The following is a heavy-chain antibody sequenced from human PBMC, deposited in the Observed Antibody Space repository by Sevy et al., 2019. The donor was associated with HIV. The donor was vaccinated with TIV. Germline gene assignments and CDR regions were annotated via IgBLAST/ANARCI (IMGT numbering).Heavy chain of an antibody. D-gene: IGHD6-13*01. Sequence: GGSLRLSCTASGFTFGDYCMSWVRQAPGKGLEWVAFLKSDVYGGTVDNAAFVRGRFVISREDSKTIAYLQMNDLKTEDTGVYYCTRWKAAQSIFDYWGQGALVTVSS. J-gene: IGHJ4*02. CDR2: LKSDVYGGTV. V-gene: IGHV3-49*04. CDR3: TRWKAAQSIFDY. CDR1: GFTFGDYC.